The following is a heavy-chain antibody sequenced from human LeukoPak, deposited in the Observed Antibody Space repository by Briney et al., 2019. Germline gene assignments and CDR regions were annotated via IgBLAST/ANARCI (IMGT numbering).Heavy chain of an antibody. CDR3: ARLVRGVIIRGEDFDY. J-gene: IGHJ4*02. D-gene: IGHD3-10*02. CDR2: IYYSGST. Sequence: TSETLSLTCTVSGGSISSSSYYWGWVRQPPGKGLEWIGSIYYSGSTYYNPSLKSRVTLSVDTSKNQFSLKLSSVTAADTAVYYCARLVRGVIIRGEDFDYWGQGTLVTVSS. V-gene: IGHV4-39*01. CDR1: GGSISSSSYY.